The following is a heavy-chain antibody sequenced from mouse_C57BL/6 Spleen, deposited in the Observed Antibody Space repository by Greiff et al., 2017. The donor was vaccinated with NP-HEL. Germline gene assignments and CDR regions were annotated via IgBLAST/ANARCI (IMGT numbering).Heavy chain of an antibody. D-gene: IGHD1-1*01. CDR3: ARSDYYYGSSSFDY. CDR2: IYPRSGNT. Sequence: VQLQQSGAELARPGASVKLSCKASGYTFTSYGISWVKQRTGQGLEWIGEIYPRSGNTYYNEKFKGKGTLTADKSSSTAYMELRSLTSEDSAVYFCARSDYYYGSSSFDYWGQGTTLTVSS. V-gene: IGHV1-81*01. CDR1: GYTFTSYG. J-gene: IGHJ2*01.